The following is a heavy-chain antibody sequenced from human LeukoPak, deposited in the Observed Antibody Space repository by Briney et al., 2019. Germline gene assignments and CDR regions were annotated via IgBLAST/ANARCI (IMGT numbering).Heavy chain of an antibody. Sequence: GASVKVSCKASGYTFTSYGISWVRQAPGQGLEWMGWISAYNGNTNYAQKLQGRVTMTTDTSTSTAYMELRSLRSDDTAVYYCARTDYGDSGSPYTEYFQHWGQGTLVTVSS. CDR3: ARTDYGDSGSPYTEYFQH. CDR1: GYTFTSYG. V-gene: IGHV1-18*01. J-gene: IGHJ1*01. D-gene: IGHD4-17*01. CDR2: ISAYNGNT.